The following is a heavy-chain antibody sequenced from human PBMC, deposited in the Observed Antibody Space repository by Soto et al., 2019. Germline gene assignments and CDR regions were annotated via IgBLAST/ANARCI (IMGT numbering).Heavy chain of an antibody. J-gene: IGHJ3*02. Sequence: QVQLVESGGGVVQPGRSLRLSCAASGFTFSSYGMHWVRQAPGKGLEWVAVISYDGSNKYYADSVKGRFTISRDNSKNTLYLQMNSLRAEDTAVYYCAKDLPLLTATLLYAFDIWGQGTMVTVSS. CDR3: AKDLPLLTATLLYAFDI. CDR1: GFTFSSYG. V-gene: IGHV3-30*18. D-gene: IGHD2-15*01. CDR2: ISYDGSNK.